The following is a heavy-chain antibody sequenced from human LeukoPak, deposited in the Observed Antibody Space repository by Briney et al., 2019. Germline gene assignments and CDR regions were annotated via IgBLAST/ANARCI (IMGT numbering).Heavy chain of an antibody. CDR3: ARVIIKGYYFDY. Sequence: MTSQTLSLTCAVSGGSISSGGYSWSWIRQPPGKGLEWIGYIYHSGSTYYNPPLKSRVTISVDRSKNQFSLKLSSVTAADTAVYYCARVIIKGYYFDYWGQGTLVTVSS. CDR1: GGSISSGGYS. CDR2: IYHSGST. J-gene: IGHJ4*02. D-gene: IGHD3-10*01. V-gene: IGHV4-30-2*01.